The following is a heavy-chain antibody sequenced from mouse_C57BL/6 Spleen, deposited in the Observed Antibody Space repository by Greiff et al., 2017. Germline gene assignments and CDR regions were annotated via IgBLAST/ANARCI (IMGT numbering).Heavy chain of an antibody. D-gene: IGHD1-1*01. V-gene: IGHV1-54*01. CDR3: ARIPHFTTVVATEYFDY. Sequence: QVQLQQSGAELVRPGTSVKVSCKASGYAFTNYLIEWVKQRPGQGLEWIGVINPGSGGTNYNEKFKGKATLTADKSSSTAYMQLSSLTSEDTAVYFCARIPHFTTVVATEYFDYWGQGTTLTVSS. CDR2: INPGSGGT. CDR1: GYAFTNYL. J-gene: IGHJ2*01.